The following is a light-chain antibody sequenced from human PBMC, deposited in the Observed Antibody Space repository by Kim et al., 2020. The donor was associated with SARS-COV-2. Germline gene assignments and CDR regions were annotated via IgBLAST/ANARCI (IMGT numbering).Light chain of an antibody. Sequence: SSELTQDPAVSVALGQTVRITCQGDSLRSSYASWYQQKPGQAPVLVLYGKNNRPSGIPDRFSGSSSGNTASLTITGAQAEDEADYYCNSRDSSDNHVVFGGGTQLTVL. CDR1: SLRSSY. J-gene: IGLJ2*01. CDR2: GKN. V-gene: IGLV3-19*01. CDR3: NSRDSSDNHVV.